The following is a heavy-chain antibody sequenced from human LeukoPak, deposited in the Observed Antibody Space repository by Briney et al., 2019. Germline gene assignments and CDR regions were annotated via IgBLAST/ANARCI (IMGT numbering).Heavy chain of an antibody. Sequence: GGSLRLSCAASGFTFSSYEMNWVRQAPGKGLEGVSYISSSGSTIYYADSVKGRFTISRENAKNSLYLQMNSLRAEDTAVYYCARDKASQWLGDFFDYWGQGTLVTVSS. CDR2: ISSSGSTI. CDR1: GFTFSSYE. D-gene: IGHD6-19*01. CDR3: ARDKASQWLGDFFDY. V-gene: IGHV3-48*03. J-gene: IGHJ4*02.